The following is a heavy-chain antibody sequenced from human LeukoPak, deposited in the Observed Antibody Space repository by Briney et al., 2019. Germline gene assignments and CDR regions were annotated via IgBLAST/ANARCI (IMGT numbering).Heavy chain of an antibody. CDR2: ILPIFHTA. D-gene: IGHD3-10*01. J-gene: IGHJ4*02. CDR1: GGTFNSYT. CDR3: AAVPTIARSGAVIY. V-gene: IGHV1-69*15. Sequence: GSSVKVSCTASGGTFNSYTISWVRQAPGQGLEWMGKILPIFHTANYAQTFKGRDTNTADESTRTAYMELSSLTSGDTAVYFCAAVPTIARSGAVIYWGQGTLVTVSS.